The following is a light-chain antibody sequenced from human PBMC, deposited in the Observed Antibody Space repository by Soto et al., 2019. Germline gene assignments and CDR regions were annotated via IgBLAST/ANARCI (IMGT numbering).Light chain of an antibody. Sequence: DIQMTQSPSSLSASVGDRVTMASQASQNINNDLHWYQQKPGRAPKLLIYDASNLEAGVPSRFRGSGSGTDFTFTISRLQPEDIATYYCQQYENLPTFGQGTRLEIK. J-gene: IGKJ5*01. V-gene: IGKV1-33*01. CDR1: QNINND. CDR2: DAS. CDR3: QQYENLPT.